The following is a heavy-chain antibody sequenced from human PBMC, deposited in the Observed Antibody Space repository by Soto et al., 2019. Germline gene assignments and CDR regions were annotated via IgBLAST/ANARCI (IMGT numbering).Heavy chain of an antibody. Sequence: QVQLVQSGAEVKKPGASVKVSCKASGYTFTSYGISWVRQAPGQGLEWMGWISAYNGNTNYAQKLQGRVTMTTDTSTSTAYMVLRSLRSDDTAVYYCARPSIAARLYYYYGMDVWGQGTTVTVSS. D-gene: IGHD6-6*01. CDR2: ISAYNGNT. CDR3: ARPSIAARLYYYYGMDV. J-gene: IGHJ6*02. V-gene: IGHV1-18*01. CDR1: GYTFTSYG.